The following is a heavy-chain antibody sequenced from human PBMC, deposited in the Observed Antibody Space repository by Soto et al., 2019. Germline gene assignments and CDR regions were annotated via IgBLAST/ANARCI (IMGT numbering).Heavy chain of an antibody. CDR2: IYSDDNK. D-gene: IGHD6-13*01. V-gene: IGHV2-5*02. CDR1: GFSLTTSGVG. CDR3: AHRPLESIAAAGFDF. J-gene: IGHJ4*02. Sequence: SGPTLVNPTQALTLTCTFSGFSLTTSGVGVGWIRQPPGKALEWLALIYSDDNKRYSPSLKSRLTIAKGISKSQVVLIMTNMDPVDTATYYCAHRPLESIAAAGFDFWGQGILVTVSS.